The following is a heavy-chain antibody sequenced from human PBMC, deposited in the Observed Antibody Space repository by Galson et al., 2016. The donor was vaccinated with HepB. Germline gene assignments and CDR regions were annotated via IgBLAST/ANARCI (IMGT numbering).Heavy chain of an antibody. CDR1: GFSLSTNGVG. Sequence: PALVKPTQTLTLTCTFSGFSLSTNGVGVGWIRQPPGKALEWLALIYWDDDTRDSPSLKSRLTITKDTSKNQVVLTMTNMDPVDTATYYCAHGIYDSSAISYIFDPWGQGTLVTVSS. D-gene: IGHD3-22*01. V-gene: IGHV2-5*02. CDR2: IYWDDDT. J-gene: IGHJ5*02. CDR3: AHGIYDSSAISYIFDP.